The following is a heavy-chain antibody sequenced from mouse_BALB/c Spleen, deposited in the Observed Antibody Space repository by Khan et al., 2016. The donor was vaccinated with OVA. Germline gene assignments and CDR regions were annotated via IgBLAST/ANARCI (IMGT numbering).Heavy chain of an antibody. D-gene: IGHD1-1*01. CDR3: ARPPRYYSSNYFVY. CDR2: ISSGGTYT. V-gene: IGHV5-9-3*01. J-gene: IGHJ2*01. Sequence: EVELVESGGGLVKPGGSLKLSCTVSGFTFSNYAMSWVRKTPEKRLEWVATISSGGTYTSYPDSVRGRFTISRDNANNTMYLQMSSLRTEDTAMCYCARPPRYYSSNYFVYWGPSTTLTLSS. CDR1: GFTFSNYA.